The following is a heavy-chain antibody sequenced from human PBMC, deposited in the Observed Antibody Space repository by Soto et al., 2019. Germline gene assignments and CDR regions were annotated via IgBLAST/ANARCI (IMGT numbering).Heavy chain of an antibody. CDR1: GFTFSSYG. V-gene: IGHV3-33*01. CDR3: ARGFDCSSTGCYYYGMDV. CDR2: IWYDGSNK. D-gene: IGHD2-2*01. Sequence: PGGSLRLSCAASGFTFSSYGMHWVRQAPGKGLEWVAVIWYDGSNKYYADSVKGRFTISRDNSKNTLHLQMNSLRAEDTAVYYCARGFDCSSTGCYYYGMDVWGQGTTVTVS. J-gene: IGHJ6*02.